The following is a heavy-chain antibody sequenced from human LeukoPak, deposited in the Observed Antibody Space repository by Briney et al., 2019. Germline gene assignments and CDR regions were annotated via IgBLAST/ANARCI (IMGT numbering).Heavy chain of an antibody. D-gene: IGHD6-13*01. V-gene: IGHV4-59*12. CDR3: ARVEAAGTTTYFDY. Sequence: SETLSLTCTVSGGSISSYYWSWIRQPPGKGLEWIGYIYHSGSTYYNPSLKSRVTISVDRSKNQFSLKLSSVTAADTAVYYCARVEAAGTTTYFDYWGQGTLVTVSS. J-gene: IGHJ4*02. CDR1: GGSISSYY. CDR2: IYHSGST.